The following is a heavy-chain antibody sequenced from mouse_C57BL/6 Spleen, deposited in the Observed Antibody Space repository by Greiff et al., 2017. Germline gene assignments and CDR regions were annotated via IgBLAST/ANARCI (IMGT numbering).Heavy chain of an antibody. Sequence: EVKLMESGGGLVKPGGSLKLSCAASGFTFSDYGMHWVRQAPEKGLEWVAYISRGSSTIYYADTVKGRCTISRDNAKNTLFLQMTSLRSEDTAMYYCARRNDGYWYFDVWGTGTTVTVSS. D-gene: IGHD2-3*01. V-gene: IGHV5-17*01. CDR2: ISRGSSTI. J-gene: IGHJ1*03. CDR3: ARRNDGYWYFDV. CDR1: GFTFSDYG.